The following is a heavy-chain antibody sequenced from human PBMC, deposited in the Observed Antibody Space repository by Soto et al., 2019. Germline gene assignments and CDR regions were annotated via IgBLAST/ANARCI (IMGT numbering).Heavy chain of an antibody. CDR3: AKDRPDYGSGSLPTRYYYYGMDV. D-gene: IGHD3-10*01. CDR1: GFTFSSYG. CDR2: ISYDGSNK. J-gene: IGHJ6*02. V-gene: IGHV3-30*18. Sequence: GGSLRLSCAASGFTFSSYGMHWVRQAPGKGLEWVAVISYDGSNKYYADSVKGRFTISRDNSKNTLYLQMNSLRAEDTAVYYCAKDRPDYGSGSLPTRYYYYGMDVWGQGTTVTVSS.